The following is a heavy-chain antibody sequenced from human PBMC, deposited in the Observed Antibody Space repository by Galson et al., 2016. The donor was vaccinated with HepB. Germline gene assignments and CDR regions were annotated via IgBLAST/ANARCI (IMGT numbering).Heavy chain of an antibody. CDR1: GYTFTSYG. CDR3: ARPKSYCQSTGCWDAFDI. CDR2: INAAGGTT. D-gene: IGHD2-2*01. J-gene: IGHJ3*02. V-gene: IGHV1-3*01. Sequence: SVKVSCKASGYTFTSYGVHWVRQAPGQRLEWMGWINAAGGTTQYSQKFQGRVTITRDTSATSAYMELSSLRSEDTAVYFCARPKSYCQSTGCWDAFDICGQGTMVTVSS.